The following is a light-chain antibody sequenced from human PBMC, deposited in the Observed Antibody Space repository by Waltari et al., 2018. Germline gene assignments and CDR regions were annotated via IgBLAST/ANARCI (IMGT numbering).Light chain of an antibody. CDR3: QQYYSLPWT. CDR2: GAS. V-gene: IGKV3-20*01. CDR1: EHIGNDY. J-gene: IGKJ1*01. Sequence: VLTQSPGTLSLSPGERATLSCRASEHIGNDYLAWYQQSPGQAPRLLMYGASGRASGISDKFSGSGSGTDFTLTIGRLDPEDFALYYCQQYYSLPWTFGQGTRVDIK.